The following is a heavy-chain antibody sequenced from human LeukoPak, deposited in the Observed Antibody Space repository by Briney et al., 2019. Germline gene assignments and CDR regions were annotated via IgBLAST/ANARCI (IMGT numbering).Heavy chain of an antibody. Sequence: SETLSLTCTVSGGSISSGDYYWSWIRQPPGKGLEWIGYIYYSGSTYYNPSLKSRVTISVDTSKDQFSLKLSSVTAADTAVYYCARGGLVGATTDYWGQGTLVTVSS. CDR2: IYYSGST. V-gene: IGHV4-30-4*08. D-gene: IGHD1-26*01. J-gene: IGHJ4*02. CDR3: ARGGLVGATTDY. CDR1: GGSISSGDYY.